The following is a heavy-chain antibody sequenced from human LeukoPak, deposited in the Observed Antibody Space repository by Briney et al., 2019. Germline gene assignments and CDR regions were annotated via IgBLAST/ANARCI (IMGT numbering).Heavy chain of an antibody. Sequence: GGSMRLSCAASGFTFSSYAMSWVRQAPGKGLEWVSAISGSGGSTYYADSVKGRFTIPRDNSKNTLYLQMNSLRAEDTAVYYCAKATYEAVYDSSGYYLYYFDYWGQGTLVTVSS. V-gene: IGHV3-23*01. J-gene: IGHJ4*02. CDR2: ISGSGGST. CDR1: GFTFSSYA. D-gene: IGHD3-22*01. CDR3: AKATYEAVYDSSGYYLYYFDY.